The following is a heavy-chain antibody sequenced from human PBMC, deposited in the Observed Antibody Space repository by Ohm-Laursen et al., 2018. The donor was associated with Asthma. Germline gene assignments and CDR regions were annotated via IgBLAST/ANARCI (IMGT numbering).Heavy chain of an antibody. CDR3: ARVGFFETSAYFETFDP. CDR2: IYYSGIT. CDR1: GDSISSGNNY. D-gene: IGHD5-12*01. V-gene: IGHV4-31*11. J-gene: IGHJ5*02. Sequence: SQTLSLTWAVSGDSISSGNNYWSWIRQHPGKGLEWIGYIYYSGITYSNPSLRSRVSISVDTSKNQFSLKLSPVTAADTAVYYCARVGFFETSAYFETFDPWGQGTLVTVSS.